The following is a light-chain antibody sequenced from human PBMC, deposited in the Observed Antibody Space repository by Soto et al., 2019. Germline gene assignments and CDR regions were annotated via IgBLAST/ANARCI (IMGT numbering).Light chain of an antibody. CDR1: QSVSSSY. V-gene: IGKV3D-7*01. J-gene: IGKJ1*01. CDR3: QQDYNLPRT. CDR2: GAS. Sequence: EVVITQSPATLSLSPGERATLSCRARQSVSSSYLSWYQQKPGQAPRLLIYGASTRATGIPARFSGSGSGTDFTLTISSLQPEDFAVYYCQQDYNLPRTFGQGAKVDIK.